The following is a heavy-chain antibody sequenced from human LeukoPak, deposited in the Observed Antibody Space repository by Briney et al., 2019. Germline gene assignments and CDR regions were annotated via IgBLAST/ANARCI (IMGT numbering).Heavy chain of an antibody. CDR2: IIPIFGTA. CDR3: ARVPRLGGPANGMDI. Sequence: ASVKVSCKASGGTFSSYAISWVRQAPGQGLEWMGGIIPIFGTANYAQKFQGRVTITADESTSTAYMELSSLRSEDTAVYYCARVPRLGGPANGMDIWGQGTTVTVSS. CDR1: GGTFSSYA. V-gene: IGHV1-69*13. J-gene: IGHJ6*02. D-gene: IGHD3-16*01.